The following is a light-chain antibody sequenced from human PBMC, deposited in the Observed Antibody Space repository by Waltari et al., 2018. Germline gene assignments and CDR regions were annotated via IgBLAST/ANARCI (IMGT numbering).Light chain of an antibody. V-gene: IGKV3-15*01. J-gene: IGKJ3*01. CDR1: QSVSTN. CDR3: QQYNNWPPLFT. CDR2: GAS. Sequence: IVMTQSPATLSVSPGERATLSCRASQSVSTNLAWYQQKPGQAPRLLIYGASARATGGAARFSGSASGTEFTLTISSLQSEDFAVYYCQQYNNWPPLFTFGPGTKVDI.